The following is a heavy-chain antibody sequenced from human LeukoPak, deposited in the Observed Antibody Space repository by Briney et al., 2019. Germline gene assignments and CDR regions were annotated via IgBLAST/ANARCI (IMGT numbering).Heavy chain of an antibody. J-gene: IGHJ4*02. CDR1: GFTFSSYA. Sequence: PGGSLRLSCAASGFTFSSYAMSWVRQAPGKGLEWVSAISGSGGSTYYADSVKGRFTISGDNSKNTLYLQMNSLRAEDTAVYYCAKDLDYYGSGSAFFDYWGQGTLVTVSS. D-gene: IGHD3-10*01. V-gene: IGHV3-23*01. CDR3: AKDLDYYGSGSAFFDY. CDR2: ISGSGGST.